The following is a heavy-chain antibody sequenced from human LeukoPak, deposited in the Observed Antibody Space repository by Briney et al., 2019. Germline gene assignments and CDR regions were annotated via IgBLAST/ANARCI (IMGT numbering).Heavy chain of an antibody. CDR1: GGSISSSNW. CDR3: ARLRCHRGYCSGGSNLDAFDI. CDR2: IYHSGST. D-gene: IGHD2-15*01. V-gene: IGHV4-4*02. J-gene: IGHJ3*02. Sequence: SEALSLTCAVSGGSISSSNWWSWVRQPPGKGLEWIGEIYHSGSTNYNPSLKSRVTISVDTSKNQFSLKLSSVTAADTAVYYCARLRCHRGYCSGGSNLDAFDIWGQGTMVTVS.